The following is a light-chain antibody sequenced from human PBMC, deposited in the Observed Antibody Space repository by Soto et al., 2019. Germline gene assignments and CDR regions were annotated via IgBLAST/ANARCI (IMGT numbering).Light chain of an antibody. J-gene: IGKJ1*01. V-gene: IGKV3-15*01. CDR3: QQYYRYPRT. CDR2: AAS. CDR1: ESVSSN. Sequence: EIVLTQSPSILSASTGDRATXSCRASESVSSNLAWCQHKPGHAPGLLIYAASTEATGVPARFTGSGSQTDFNLTISSLQSEDFAIYYCQQYYRYPRTFGRGTKVDIK.